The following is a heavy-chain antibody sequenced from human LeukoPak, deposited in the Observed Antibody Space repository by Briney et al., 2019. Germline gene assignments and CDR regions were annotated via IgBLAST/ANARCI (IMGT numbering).Heavy chain of an antibody. D-gene: IGHD2-21*01. V-gene: IGHV4-38-2*01. CDR3: ARCRSGSLWDAFDI. Sequence: SETLSLNCAVSGYSISSGYYWGWIRQPPGKGLEWIGSIYHSGSTYYNPSLKSRVTISVDTSKNQFSLKLRLAPAAATSVHYCARCRSGSLWDAFDIWGQGTMVTVSS. CDR1: GYSISSGYY. CDR2: IYHSGST. J-gene: IGHJ3*02.